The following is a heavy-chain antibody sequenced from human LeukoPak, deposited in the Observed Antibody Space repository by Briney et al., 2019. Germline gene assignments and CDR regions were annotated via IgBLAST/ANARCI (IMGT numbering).Heavy chain of an antibody. J-gene: IGHJ5*02. V-gene: IGHV7-4-1*02. CDR2: INANTGNP. CDR3: ARVRGSMVRGVPNWFDP. CDR1: GYTFTSYA. D-gene: IGHD3-10*01. Sequence: ASVTVSCKASGYTFTSYAMNWVRQAPGQGLEWMGWINANTGNPTYAQGFTGRFVFSLDTSVSTAYLQISSLKAEDTAVYYCARVRGSMVRGVPNWFDPWGQGTLVTVSS.